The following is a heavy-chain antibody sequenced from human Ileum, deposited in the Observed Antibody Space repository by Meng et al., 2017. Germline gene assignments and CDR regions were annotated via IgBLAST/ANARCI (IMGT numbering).Heavy chain of an antibody. CDR3: ARDQNGY. Sequence: VQAWDSVYDAWSLVSVSIKASECTCSSYAISWGLQAPGQGLEWMGGIIPIFGTANYAQKFQGRVTINAYKSTSTAYMELSSLRSEDTAVYYCARDQNGYWGQGTLVTVSS. V-gene: IGHV1-69*06. J-gene: IGHJ4*02. D-gene: IGHD2-8*01. CDR2: IIPIFGTA. CDR1: ECTCSSYA.